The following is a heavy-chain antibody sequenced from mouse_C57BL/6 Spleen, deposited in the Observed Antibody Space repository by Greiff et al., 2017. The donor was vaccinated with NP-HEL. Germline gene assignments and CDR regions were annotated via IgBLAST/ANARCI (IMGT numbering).Heavy chain of an antibody. V-gene: IGHV1-42*01. CDR3: ARKSHYYSPWYFDV. CDR1: GYSFTGYY. CDR2: INPSTGGT. Sequence: VQLQQSGPELVKPGASVKISCKASGYSFTGYYMNWVKQSPEKSLEWIGEINPSTGGTTYNQKFKAKATLTVDKSSSTAYMQLKSLTSEDSAVYYCARKSHYYSPWYFDVWGTGTTVTVSS. J-gene: IGHJ1*03. D-gene: IGHD2-12*01.